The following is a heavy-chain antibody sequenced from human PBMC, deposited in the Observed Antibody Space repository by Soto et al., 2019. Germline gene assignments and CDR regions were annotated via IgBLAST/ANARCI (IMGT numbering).Heavy chain of an antibody. CDR1: GGSISSYY. V-gene: IGHV4-59*08. Sequence: PSETLSLTCTVPGGSISSYYWSWIRQPPGKGLEWIGYIYYSGSTNYNPSLKSRVTISVDTSKNQFSLKLSSVTAADTAVYYCARLRNYYYYMDVWGKGTTVTVSS. CDR3: ARLRNYYYYMDV. J-gene: IGHJ6*03. CDR2: IYYSGST.